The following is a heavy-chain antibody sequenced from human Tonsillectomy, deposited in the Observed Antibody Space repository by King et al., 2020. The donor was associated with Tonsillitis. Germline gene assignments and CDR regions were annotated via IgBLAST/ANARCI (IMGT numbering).Heavy chain of an antibody. D-gene: IGHD3-9*01. CDR1: GGSISSYS. CDR2: IYYSGST. Sequence: VQLQESGPGLVKPSETLSLTCTVSGGSISSYSWSWIRQPPGKALEWIGCIYYSGSTDYNPSLKSRVTISVDTSKNQFSLKLSSVTAADTAVYYCARHNYDILTDTVEYFYYFMDVWGKGATVTVSS. V-gene: IGHV4-59*08. CDR3: ARHNYDILTDTVEYFYYFMDV. J-gene: IGHJ6*03.